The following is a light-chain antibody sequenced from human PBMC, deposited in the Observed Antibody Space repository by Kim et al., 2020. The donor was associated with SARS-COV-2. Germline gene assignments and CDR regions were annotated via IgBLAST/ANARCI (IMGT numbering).Light chain of an antibody. CDR1: SIGSKS. V-gene: IGLV3-21*04. CDR3: QVWDSSSDHRVV. CDR2: YDS. J-gene: IGLJ2*01. Sequence: PEKATGITCGGNSIGSKSVHRYQQKPGRAPVLVISYDSDRPSGIPERFSGSNSGNTATLTISRVEAGDEADYYCQVWDSSSDHRVVFGGGTQLTVL.